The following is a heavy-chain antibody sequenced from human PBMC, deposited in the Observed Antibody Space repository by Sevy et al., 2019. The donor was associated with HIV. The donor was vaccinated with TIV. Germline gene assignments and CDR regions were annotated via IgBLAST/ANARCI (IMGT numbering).Heavy chain of an antibody. D-gene: IGHD4-4*01. CDR2: IWHDGSNK. J-gene: IGHJ5*02. CDR1: GFTFNFHG. CDR3: ARETDNSARWLDP. Sequence: GGSLRLSCAASGFTFNFHGMHWVRQAPGKGLEWVAFIWHDGSNKYMADSVKGRFTISRENSKNTLFLQMNSLTVEDTAVHYCARETDNSARWLDPWGQGTLVTVSS. V-gene: IGHV3-30*02.